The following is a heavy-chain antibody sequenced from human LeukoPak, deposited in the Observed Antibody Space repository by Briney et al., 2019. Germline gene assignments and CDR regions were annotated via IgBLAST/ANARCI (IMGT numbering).Heavy chain of an antibody. J-gene: IGHJ6*03. D-gene: IGHD2-2*01. CDR2: INPSGGST. V-gene: IGHV1-46*01. Sequence: GASVKVSCKASGYTFTSYYMHWVRQAPGQGLEWMGIINPSGGSTSYAQKFQGRVTMARDMSTSTVYMELSSLRSEDTAVYYCARGDIVVVPAAPHKYYYYYYMDVWGKGTTVTVSS. CDR3: ARGDIVVVPAAPHKYYYYYYMDV. CDR1: GYTFTSYY.